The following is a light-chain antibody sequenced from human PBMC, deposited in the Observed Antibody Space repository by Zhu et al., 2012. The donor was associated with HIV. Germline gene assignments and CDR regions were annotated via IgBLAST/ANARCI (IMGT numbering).Light chain of an antibody. V-gene: IGKV3-20*01. Sequence: EIVLTQSPGTLSLSPGERATLSCRASQSVTKSYLAWYQQEPGQAPRLLIYRSSDGATGVPDRFSGSGSGTDFTLTISRLEPEDFALYYCQQYGSSPYTFGQGTKLEIK. CDR3: QQYGSSPYT. CDR1: QSVTKSY. J-gene: IGKJ2*01. CDR2: RSS.